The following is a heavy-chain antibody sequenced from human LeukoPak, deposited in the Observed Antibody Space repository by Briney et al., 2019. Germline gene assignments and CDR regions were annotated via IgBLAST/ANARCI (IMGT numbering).Heavy chain of an antibody. CDR1: GYTFTSYG. Sequence: ASAKVPCKASGYTFTSYGISWVRQAPGQGLEWMGWISAHNGNTNYAQKLQGRVTMTTDTSTSTAYMELRSLRSDDTAVYYCAGGGITIFGVVYYYYYYMDVWGKGTTVTVSS. CDR3: AGGGITIFGVVYYYYYYMDV. D-gene: IGHD3-3*01. J-gene: IGHJ6*03. V-gene: IGHV1-18*01. CDR2: ISAHNGNT.